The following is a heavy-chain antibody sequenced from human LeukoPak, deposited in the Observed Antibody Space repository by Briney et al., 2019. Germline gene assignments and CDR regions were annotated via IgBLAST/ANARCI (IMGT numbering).Heavy chain of an antibody. CDR2: IYGGGST. D-gene: IGHD3-22*01. CDR1: EFSVGSNY. J-gene: IGHJ6*03. CDR3: TTRGYYDSSGYSQALYYMDV. Sequence: GGSLRLSCAASEFSVGSNYMTWVRQAPGKGLEWVSLIYGGGSTYYADSVKGRFTISRDNSKNTAYLQMNRLKTEDTAVSYCTTRGYYDSSGYSQALYYMDVWGKGTTVTISS. V-gene: IGHV3-66*01.